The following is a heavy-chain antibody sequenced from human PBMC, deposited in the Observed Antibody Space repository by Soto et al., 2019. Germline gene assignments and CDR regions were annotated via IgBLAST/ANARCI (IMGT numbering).Heavy chain of an antibody. Sequence: QVQLQESGPGLVKPSQTLSLSCSVSRAFINSGGFYYSWIRQPPGKGLEWLGYIFHSGSTLYNPSLRGRLTLSADTSRNQLSLYLTSVTAADTAVYYGVRGGIAGHWFDPWGQGILVTVSS. CDR3: VRGGIAGHWFDP. CDR2: IFHSGST. J-gene: IGHJ5*02. CDR1: RAFINSGGFY. V-gene: IGHV4-31*03. D-gene: IGHD2-15*01.